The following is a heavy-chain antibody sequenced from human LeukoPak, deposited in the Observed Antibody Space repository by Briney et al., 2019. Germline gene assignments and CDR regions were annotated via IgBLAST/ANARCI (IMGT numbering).Heavy chain of an antibody. CDR1: GGSISSHY. J-gene: IGHJ3*02. CDR2: VYYSGST. CDR3: ARYSTGWYDAFDI. Sequence: PSETLSLTCTVPGGSISSHYWSWIRQPPGKGLEWIGCVYYSGSTNYKPSLKSRVTISVDTSKNQFSLKLSSVTAADTAVCYCARYSTGWYDAFDIWGQGTMVTVSS. V-gene: IGHV4-59*11. D-gene: IGHD6-19*01.